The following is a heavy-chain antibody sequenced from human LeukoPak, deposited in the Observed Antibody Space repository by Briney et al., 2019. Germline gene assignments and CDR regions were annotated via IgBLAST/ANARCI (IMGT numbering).Heavy chain of an antibody. Sequence: GGSLRLSCAASGFTVSSNYMSWVRQAPGKGLEWVSVIYSGGSTYYADSVKGRFTISRHNSKNTLYLQMNSLRAEDTAVYYCARGGLCCTNGVCYIYSYYYYYGMDVWGQGTTVTVSS. CDR1: GFTVSSNY. CDR3: ARGGLCCTNGVCYIYSYYYYYGMDV. V-gene: IGHV3-53*04. CDR2: IYSGGST. J-gene: IGHJ6*02. D-gene: IGHD2-8*01.